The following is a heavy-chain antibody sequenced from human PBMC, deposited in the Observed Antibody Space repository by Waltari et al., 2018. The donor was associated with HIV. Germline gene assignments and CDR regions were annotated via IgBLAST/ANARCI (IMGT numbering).Heavy chain of an antibody. CDR3: AKDSGSYCRAFDI. Sequence: EVQLVESGGGLVQPGRSLRLSCAASGFTFDDYAMHGVRQAPGKGLEWVSGMSWNRGSIGYADAVKGRFTIARDNAKNSLYLRMNSRRAEDTALYYCAKDSGSYCRAFDIWGQGTMVTVSS. V-gene: IGHV3-9*01. CDR1: GFTFDDYA. J-gene: IGHJ3*02. D-gene: IGHD1-26*01. CDR2: MSWNRGSI.